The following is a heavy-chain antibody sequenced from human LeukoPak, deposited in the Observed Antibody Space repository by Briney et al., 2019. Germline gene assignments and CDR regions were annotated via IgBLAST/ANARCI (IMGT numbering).Heavy chain of an antibody. J-gene: IGHJ3*02. V-gene: IGHV3-7*03. CDR2: IKQDGSEK. CDR3: AKGRSFWDAFDI. Sequence: GGSLRLSCAASGFTFSTYWMTWVRQAPGKGLEWVANIKQDGSEKYFVDSVKGRFTISRDNANNSLYLQMNSLRAEDTAVYYCAKGRSFWDAFDIWGQGTMVTVSS. CDR1: GFTFSTYW. D-gene: IGHD3-16*02.